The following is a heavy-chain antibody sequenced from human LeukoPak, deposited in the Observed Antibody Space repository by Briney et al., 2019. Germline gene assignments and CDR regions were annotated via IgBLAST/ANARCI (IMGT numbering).Heavy chain of an antibody. D-gene: IGHD6-19*01. CDR1: GGSISSSSYY. CDR3: ARAHSGYSRGWQYPPRPNWFDP. V-gene: IGHV4-39*01. Sequence: PSETLSLTCTVSGGSISSSSYYWGWIRQPPGKGLEWIGSIYYSGSTYNNPSLKSRVTISVDTSKNQFSLKLSSVTAADTAVYYCARAHSGYSRGWQYPPRPNWFDPWGQGTLVTVSS. CDR2: IYYSGST. J-gene: IGHJ5*02.